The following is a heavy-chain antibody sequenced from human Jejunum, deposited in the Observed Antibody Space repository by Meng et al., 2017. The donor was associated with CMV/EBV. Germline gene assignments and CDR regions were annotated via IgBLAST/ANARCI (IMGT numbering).Heavy chain of an antibody. Sequence: VQVQGRGPRLVKPSETLSLTCIVSGASIKNYNWNWVRQPAGQGLEWIGLIQVIGHTVYNPSLKSRVTVSLDASKSQFSLTLNSVTAADTATYYCAGSRPGGGACDYWGQGILVTVSS. CDR3: AGSRPGGGACDY. J-gene: IGHJ4*02. D-gene: IGHD3-16*01. V-gene: IGHV4-4*07. CDR2: IQVIGHT. CDR1: GASIKNYN.